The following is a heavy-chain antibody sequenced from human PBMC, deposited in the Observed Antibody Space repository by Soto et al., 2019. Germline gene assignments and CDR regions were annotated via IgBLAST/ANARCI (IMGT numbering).Heavy chain of an antibody. V-gene: IGHV3-64*01. CDR2: ISSNGDST. CDR3: ARSRDGYNLFDY. D-gene: IGHD5-12*01. J-gene: IGHJ4*02. Sequence: GGSLRLSCAASGFTFNSYILHWVRQAPGKGLEHVSTISSNGDSTFYANSVKGRFTISRDNSKNTLYLQMGSLRAEDMAVYYCARSRDGYNLFDYWGQGTLVTVSS. CDR1: GFTFNSYI.